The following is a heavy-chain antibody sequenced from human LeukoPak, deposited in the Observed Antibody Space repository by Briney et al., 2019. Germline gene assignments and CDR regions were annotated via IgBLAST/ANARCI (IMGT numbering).Heavy chain of an antibody. CDR1: GGSISSYC. Sequence: SETLSLTCTVSGGSISSYCWSWIRQPPGKGLEWIGYIYYSGSTNYNPSLKSRVTISVDTSKNQFSLKLSSVTAADTAVYYCARDMAVAGNNWFDPWGQGTLVTVSS. CDR2: IYYSGST. CDR3: ARDMAVAGNNWFDP. D-gene: IGHD6-13*01. J-gene: IGHJ5*02. V-gene: IGHV4-59*01.